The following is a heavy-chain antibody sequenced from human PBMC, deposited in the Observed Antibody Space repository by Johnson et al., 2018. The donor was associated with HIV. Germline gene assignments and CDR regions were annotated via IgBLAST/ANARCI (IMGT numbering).Heavy chain of an antibody. J-gene: IGHJ3*02. D-gene: IGHD2-21*01. CDR2: ISYDGSNK. Sequence: QVQLVESGGGLVQPGRSLRLSCAASGFTFSNYAMNWVRQAPGKGLEWMAIISYDGSNKNYADSVKGRFTISSDNSKNTLYLQMNSLRAEDTAVYYCVCLRVSLSAFDIWGQGTMVTVSS. CDR1: GFTFSNYA. V-gene: IGHV3-30*03. CDR3: VCLRVSLSAFDI.